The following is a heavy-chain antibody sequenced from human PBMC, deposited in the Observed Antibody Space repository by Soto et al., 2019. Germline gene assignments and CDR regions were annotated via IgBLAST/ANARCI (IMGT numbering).Heavy chain of an antibody. J-gene: IGHJ4*02. CDR3: ARHGSSGLYYFDY. CDR2: IYYSGST. D-gene: IGHD6-19*01. V-gene: IGHV4-39*01. CDR1: GGSISSSSYY. Sequence: SETLSLTCTVSGGSISSSSYYWGWIRQPPGKGLEWIGSIYYSGSTNYNPSLKSRVTISVDTSKNLFSLKLSSVTAADTAVYYWARHGSSGLYYFDYWRQLTLVTVSS.